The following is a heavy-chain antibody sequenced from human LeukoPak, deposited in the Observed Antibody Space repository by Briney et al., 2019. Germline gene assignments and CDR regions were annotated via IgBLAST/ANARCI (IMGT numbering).Heavy chain of an antibody. Sequence: SVKVSCKASGGTFSSYAISWVRQAPGQGLEWKGRIIPIFGIANYAQKFQGRVTITADKSTSTAYMELSSLRSEDTAVYYCARADDSSGYSPPAGGMDVWGQGTTVTVSS. CDR1: GGTFSSYA. J-gene: IGHJ6*02. V-gene: IGHV1-69*04. CDR2: IIPIFGIA. D-gene: IGHD3-22*01. CDR3: ARADDSSGYSPPAGGMDV.